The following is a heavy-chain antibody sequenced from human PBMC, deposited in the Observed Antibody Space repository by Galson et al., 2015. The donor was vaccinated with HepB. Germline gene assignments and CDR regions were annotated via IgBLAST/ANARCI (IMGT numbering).Heavy chain of an antibody. CDR2: IYPGDSDT. J-gene: IGHJ6*02. CDR1: GYSFTTYW. Sequence: QSGAEVTKPGESLKISCKGSGYSFTTYWIGWVCQMPGKGLEWMGIIYPGDSDTRYSPSFQGQVTISADKSISTAYLQWSSLKASDTAMYYCARQNPRIAAATATGVHYYYGMDVWGQGTTITVSS. D-gene: IGHD6-13*01. V-gene: IGHV5-51*01. CDR3: ARQNPRIAAATATGVHYYYGMDV.